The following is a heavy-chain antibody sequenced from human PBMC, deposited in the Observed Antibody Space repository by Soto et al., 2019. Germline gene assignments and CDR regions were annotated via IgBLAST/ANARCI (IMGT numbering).Heavy chain of an antibody. V-gene: IGHV3-30*03. J-gene: IGHJ4*02. CDR3: TGEVASGY. D-gene: IGHD2-8*02. Sequence: GGSLRLSCAVSGFTVSTYGMHWFRQAPGKGLEWVAVISRDGGTKYYADSVKGRFTISRDNSRNTLFLEMNSVRGDDMAVYYCTGEVASGYWGQGTLVTLSS. CDR1: GFTVSTYG. CDR2: ISRDGGTK.